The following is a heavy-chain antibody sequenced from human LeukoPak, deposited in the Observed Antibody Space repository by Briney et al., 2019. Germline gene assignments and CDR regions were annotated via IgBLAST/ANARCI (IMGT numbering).Heavy chain of an antibody. V-gene: IGHV1-24*01. Sequence: ASVKVSCKASGYTFTNYDINWVRQATGQGLEWMGGFDPEDGETIYAQKFQGRVTMTEDTSTDTAYMELSSLRSEDTAVYYCATDILTGYYTDDYWGQGTLVTVSS. CDR2: FDPEDGET. J-gene: IGHJ4*02. CDR1: GYTFTNYD. D-gene: IGHD3-9*01. CDR3: ATDILTGYYTDDY.